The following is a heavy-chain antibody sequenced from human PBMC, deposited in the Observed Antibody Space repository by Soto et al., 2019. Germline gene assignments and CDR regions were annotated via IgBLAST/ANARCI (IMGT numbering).Heavy chain of an antibody. CDR1: GYTFTSYG. Sequence: ASVKVSCKASGYTFTSYGINWVRQATGQGLEWMGIINPNGGNTSYAQKFQGRVTITRDNAKNSLYLQLDSLRAEDTALYYCVRSGDYRSGSYWYFFDYWGQGTQVTVSS. CDR3: VRSGDYRSGSYWYFFDY. V-gene: IGHV1-46*01. CDR2: INPNGGNT. J-gene: IGHJ4*02. D-gene: IGHD3-10*01.